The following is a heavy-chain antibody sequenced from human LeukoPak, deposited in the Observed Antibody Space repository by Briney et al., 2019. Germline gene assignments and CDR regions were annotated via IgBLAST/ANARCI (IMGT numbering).Heavy chain of an antibody. V-gene: IGHV3-48*01. CDR2: IGIDSGNT. CDR1: GFLFNDYS. J-gene: IGHJ4*02. CDR3: ARDFRFAFDN. Sequence: GGSLRLSCSASGFLFNDYSMNWVRQAPGKGLGWISYIGIDSGNTHYADSVRGRFVISADRATNSVYLHMTRLRVDDTAVYYCARDFRFAFDNWGQGTLVTVSS. D-gene: IGHD3-10*01.